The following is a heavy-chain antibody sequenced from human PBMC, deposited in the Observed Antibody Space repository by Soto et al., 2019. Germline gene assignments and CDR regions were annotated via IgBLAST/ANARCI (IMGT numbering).Heavy chain of an antibody. Sequence: SETLSLTCTVSGGSISSSSYYWGWIRQPPGKGLEWIGSIYYSGSTYYKPSLKSRVTISVDTSKNQFSLKLSSVTAADTAVYYCARSMTTVVTLDYWGQGTLVTVSA. CDR2: IYYSGST. CDR3: ARSMTTVVTLDY. D-gene: IGHD4-17*01. J-gene: IGHJ4*02. CDR1: GGSISSSSYY. V-gene: IGHV4-39*01.